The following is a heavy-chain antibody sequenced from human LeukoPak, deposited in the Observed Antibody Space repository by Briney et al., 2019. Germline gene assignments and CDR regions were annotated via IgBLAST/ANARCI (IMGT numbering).Heavy chain of an antibody. CDR2: IYYSGST. J-gene: IGHJ2*01. D-gene: IGHD2-15*01. CDR3: ARWWPELWYFDL. V-gene: IGHV4-59*08. CDR1: GGSISSYY. Sequence: PSETLSLTCTVSGGSISSYYWSWIRQPPGKGLEWIGYIYYSGSTNYNPSLKSRVTISVDTSKNQFSLKLSSVTAADTAVYYCARWWPELWYFDLWGRGTLVTVSS.